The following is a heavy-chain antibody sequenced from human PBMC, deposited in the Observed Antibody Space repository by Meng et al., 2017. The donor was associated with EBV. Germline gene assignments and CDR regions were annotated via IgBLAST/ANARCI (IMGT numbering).Heavy chain of an antibody. Sequence: GLLCESGGGLVQPVGSLGLSCAASGFTFSSYWMPWVRQAPGKGLVWVSRINSDGSSTSYADSVKGRFTISRDNAKNTLYLQMNSLRAEDTAVYYCARGGGYSSSWYPDWGQGTLVTVSS. CDR3: ARGGGYSSSWYPD. J-gene: IGHJ4*02. D-gene: IGHD6-13*01. CDR2: INSDGSST. CDR1: GFTFSSYW. V-gene: IGHV3-74*01.